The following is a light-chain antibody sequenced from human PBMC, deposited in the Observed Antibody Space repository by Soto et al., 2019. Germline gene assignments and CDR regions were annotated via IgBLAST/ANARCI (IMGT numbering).Light chain of an antibody. Sequence: EIVMTQSPATLSVSPGEGATLSCRASQGVSSNLAWYQQKPGQAPRLLIYGASTRATGIPARFGGSGSGTDFTLTISSLQSEDFAVYYCQQYNNWPPWTFGQGTKVEIK. V-gene: IGKV3-15*01. CDR3: QQYNNWPPWT. CDR1: QGVSSN. J-gene: IGKJ1*01. CDR2: GAS.